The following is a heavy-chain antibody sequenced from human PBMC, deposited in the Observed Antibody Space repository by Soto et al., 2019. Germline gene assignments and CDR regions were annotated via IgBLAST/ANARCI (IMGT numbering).Heavy chain of an antibody. J-gene: IGHJ4*02. V-gene: IGHV4-31*03. CDR1: GGSIISGGYY. D-gene: IGHD6-6*01. Sequence: SETLSLTCTVSGGSIISGGYYWSWIRQHPGKGLEWIGYIYYSGSTYYNPSLKSRVTISVDTSKNQFSLKLSSVTAADTAVYYCARGFGSSSLGFFFDYWGQGTLVTVSS. CDR3: ARGFGSSSLGFFFDY. CDR2: IYYSGST.